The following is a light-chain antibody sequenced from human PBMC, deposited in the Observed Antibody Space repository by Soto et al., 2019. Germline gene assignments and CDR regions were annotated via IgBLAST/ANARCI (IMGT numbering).Light chain of an antibody. CDR1: SSNIGAGYD. J-gene: IGLJ3*02. CDR2: GNS. Sequence: QSVLTQPPSVSGAPGQRVTISCTGRSSNIGAGYDVHWYQQLPGTAPKLLIYGNSNRPSGVPDRFSGSKSGTSASLAITGLQAEDEADYYCQSYDSSLSGYVVGGGTKLTVL. V-gene: IGLV1-40*01. CDR3: QSYDSSLSGYV.